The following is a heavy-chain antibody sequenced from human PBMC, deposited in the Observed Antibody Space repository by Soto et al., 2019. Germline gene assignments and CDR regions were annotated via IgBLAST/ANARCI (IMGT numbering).Heavy chain of an antibody. CDR2: IYYRSKWYN. CDR1: GDSVSSNSAA. V-gene: IGHV6-1*01. J-gene: IGHJ6*02. Sequence: SQTLSLTCAISGDSVSSNSAAWNWIRQSPSRGLEWLGRIYYRSKWYNDYVVSVKSRITINPDTSKNQFSLHLYSVTPEDTAVYYSPRDNIGLDGWGQATRVTVSS. CDR3: PRDNIGLDG.